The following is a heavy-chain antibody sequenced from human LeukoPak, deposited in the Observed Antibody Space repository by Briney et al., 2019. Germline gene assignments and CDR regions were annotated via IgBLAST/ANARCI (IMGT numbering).Heavy chain of an antibody. CDR3: AKDSNPRGSGSYYFYGMDV. V-gene: IGHV3-30*18. J-gene: IGHJ6*02. CDR2: ISYDGSNK. Sequence: QTGGSLRLSCAASGFTFSKYGMHWVRQAPGKGLEWVAVISYDGSNKYYADSVKGRFTISRDNSKNTLYLQMNSLRAEDTAVYYCAKDSNPRGSGSYYFYGMDVWGQGTTVTVSS. D-gene: IGHD3-10*01. CDR1: GFTFSKYG.